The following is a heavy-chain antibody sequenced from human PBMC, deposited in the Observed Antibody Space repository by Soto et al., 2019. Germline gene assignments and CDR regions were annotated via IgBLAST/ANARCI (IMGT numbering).Heavy chain of an antibody. V-gene: IGHV3-9*01. J-gene: IGHJ3*02. CDR3: AKKVGNYGSGSYPDDAFDI. CDR2: ISWNSGSI. CDR1: GFTFDHYA. Sequence: GVSLGLSCAASGFTFDHYAMHWVRQAQGKGLEWVSGISWNSGSIGYADSVKGRFTISRDNSKNTLYLQMNSLRAEDTAVYYCAKKVGNYGSGSYPDDAFDIWGQGTMVTVSS. D-gene: IGHD3-10*01.